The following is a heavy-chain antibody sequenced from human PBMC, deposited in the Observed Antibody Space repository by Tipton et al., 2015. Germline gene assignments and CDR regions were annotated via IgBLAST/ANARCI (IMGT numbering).Heavy chain of an antibody. V-gene: IGHV4-39*01. CDR1: GASISSPNSF. Sequence: TLSLTCTVSGASISSPNSFWGWIRQSPGKGLEWIGSILHRGTTYYNPSLRSRVSLSIDTSSNQFSLKLTSVTAADTAVYYCACQDYDSLTRDYQTVDYWGQGTLVTVSS. CDR2: ILHRGTT. J-gene: IGHJ4*02. D-gene: IGHD3-9*01. CDR3: ACQDYDSLTRDYQTVDY.